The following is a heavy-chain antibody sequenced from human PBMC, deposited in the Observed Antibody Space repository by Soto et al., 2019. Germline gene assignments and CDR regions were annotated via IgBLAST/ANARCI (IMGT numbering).Heavy chain of an antibody. CDR1: GYTFTNYG. J-gene: IGHJ4*02. D-gene: IGHD3-10*01. V-gene: IGHV1-18*01. CDR3: ARTPWDDYGSGSYSHNRIDY. Sequence: QVQLVQSGAEVKKPGASVKVSCKTSGYTFTNYGITWVRQAPGQGLEWMGWINAYNGNTNYAQKLQGRVTMTTDTSTSTAYMELRSQRSDDTAVHYCARTPWDDYGSGSYSHNRIDYWGQGTLVTVSS. CDR2: INAYNGNT.